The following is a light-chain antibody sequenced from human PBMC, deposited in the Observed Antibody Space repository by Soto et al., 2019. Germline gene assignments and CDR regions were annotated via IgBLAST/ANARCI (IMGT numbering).Light chain of an antibody. J-gene: IGKJ4*01. CDR1: QSVSSSY. CDR3: QQYGSSPGLP. CDR2: GAS. Sequence: EIVLTQSPGTLSLSPGERATLSCRASQSVSSSYLAWYQQKPGQAPRLLIHGASSRATGIPDRFSGSGSGTDFTLTISRLEPEDFAVYYCQQYGSSPGLPFGGGTKVEIK. V-gene: IGKV3-20*01.